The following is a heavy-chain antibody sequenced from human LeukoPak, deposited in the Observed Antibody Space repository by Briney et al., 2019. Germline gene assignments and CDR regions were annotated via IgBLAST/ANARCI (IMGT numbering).Heavy chain of an antibody. CDR3: ARDCGGDCYDY. D-gene: IGHD2-21*01. J-gene: IGHJ4*02. CDR1: GFTFSTYS. Sequence: PGGSLRLSCAASGFTFSTYSMNWVRQAPGKGLEWVSYISTSSSIIYYADSVKGRFTISRDNAKNSLYLQMNSLRAEDTAVYYCARDCGGDCYDYWGQGTLVTVSS. CDR2: ISTSSSII. V-gene: IGHV3-48*01.